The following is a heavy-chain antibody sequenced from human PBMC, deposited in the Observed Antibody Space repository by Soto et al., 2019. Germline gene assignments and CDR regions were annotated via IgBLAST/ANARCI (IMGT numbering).Heavy chain of an antibody. J-gene: IGHJ6*03. D-gene: IGHD7-27*01. V-gene: IGHV5-51*03. CDR3: ARLTNFYYMDV. CDR2: IYPGDSHT. CDR1: GYSFTTYW. Sequence: EVQLVQSGAEVKKPGESLKISCQGSGYSFTTYWLAWVRQTPAKGLEWMGIIYPGDSHTKYNPSFQGQVTISADTSISTAYLQWSSLKASDTAMHYCARLTNFYYMDVWGKGSTVPVSS.